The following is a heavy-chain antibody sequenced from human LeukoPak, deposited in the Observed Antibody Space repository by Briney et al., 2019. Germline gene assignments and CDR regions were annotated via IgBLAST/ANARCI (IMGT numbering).Heavy chain of an antibody. CDR3: ASPHY. CDR1: GDSISSGGHY. V-gene: IGHV4-31*03. Sequence: PSQTLSLTCTVSGDSISSGGHYWSWIRQHPGNGLEWIGYIYHSGITHYNSSLKSRVTISVDTSKNQFSLKLSSVTAADTAVYYCASPHYLGQGTLVTVSS. J-gene: IGHJ4*02. CDR2: IYHSGIT.